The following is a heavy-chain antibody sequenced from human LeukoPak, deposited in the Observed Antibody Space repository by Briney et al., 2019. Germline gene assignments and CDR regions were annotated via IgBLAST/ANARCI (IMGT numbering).Heavy chain of an antibody. Sequence: ASVKVSCKASGYTFTGYYMHWVRQAPGQGLEWMGRINPNSGGTNYAQKFRGRVTMTRDTSISTAYMELSRLRSDDTAVYYCAREGYSSSPFQHWGQGTLVTVSS. V-gene: IGHV1-2*06. D-gene: IGHD6-13*01. J-gene: IGHJ1*01. CDR2: INPNSGGT. CDR1: GYTFTGYY. CDR3: AREGYSSSPFQH.